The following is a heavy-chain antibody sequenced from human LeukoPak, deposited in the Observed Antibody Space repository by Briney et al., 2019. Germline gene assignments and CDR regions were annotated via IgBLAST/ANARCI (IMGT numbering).Heavy chain of an antibody. V-gene: IGHV4-4*07. CDR3: ARDSYSSSWYGYFDY. J-gene: IGHJ4*02. CDR2: IYTSGST. Sequence: SETLSLTCTVSGGSISGYYWSWIRQPAGKGLEWIGRIYTSGSTNYNPSLKSRVTMSLDTSKNQFSLKLSSVTAADTAVYYCARDSYSSSWYGYFDYWGQGTLITVSS. CDR1: GGSISGYY. D-gene: IGHD6-13*01.